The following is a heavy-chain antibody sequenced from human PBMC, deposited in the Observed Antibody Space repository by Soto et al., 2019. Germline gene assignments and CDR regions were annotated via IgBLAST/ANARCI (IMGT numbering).Heavy chain of an antibody. J-gene: IGHJ3*02. CDR2: INPSGGST. CDR1: GYTFTSYY. Sequence: GASVKVSCKASGYTFTSYYMHCVRQAPGQGLEWMGIINPSGGSTSYAQKFQGRVTMTRDTSTSTVYMELSSLRSEDTAVYYCAREQEEEVGATSKLNAFDIWGQGTMVTVSS. D-gene: IGHD1-26*01. V-gene: IGHV1-46*01. CDR3: AREQEEEVGATSKLNAFDI.